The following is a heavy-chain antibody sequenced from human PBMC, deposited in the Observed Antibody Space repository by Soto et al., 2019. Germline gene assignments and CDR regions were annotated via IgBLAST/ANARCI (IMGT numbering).Heavy chain of an antibody. CDR1: GYSFTSYW. CDR2: IYPGDSDT. V-gene: IGHV5-51*01. CDR3: AGSSKGYCSGGSCYSYYYYGMDV. J-gene: IGHJ6*02. D-gene: IGHD2-15*01. Sequence: GESLKISCKGSGYSFTSYWIGWVRQMPGKGLEWMGIIYPGDSDTRYSPSFQGQVTISADKSISTAYLQWSSLKASDTAMYYCAGSSKGYCSGGSCYSYYYYGMDVWGQGTTVTVSS.